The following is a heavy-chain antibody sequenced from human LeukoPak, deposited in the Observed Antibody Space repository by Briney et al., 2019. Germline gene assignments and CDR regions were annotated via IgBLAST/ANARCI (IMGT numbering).Heavy chain of an antibody. J-gene: IGHJ4*02. CDR2: IKQDGSEK. CDR3: VRDFRSADY. CDR1: GFTFSNYW. Sequence: GGSLRLSCAASGFTFSNYWMSWVRQAPGKGLEWVANIKQDGSEKYYVDSVKGRFTISRDNAKNSLFLQMNSLRVEDTAVYYCVRDFRSADYWGQGTLVTVSS. V-gene: IGHV3-7*01.